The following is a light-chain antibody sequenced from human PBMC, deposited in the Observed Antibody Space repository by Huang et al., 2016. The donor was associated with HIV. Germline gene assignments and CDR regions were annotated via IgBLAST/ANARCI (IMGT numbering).Light chain of an antibody. V-gene: IGKV2D-29*02. Sequence: DILMTQTPLPLSVTPGQPASYSCKSSQSLLHSDGKTYLYWYLPKPGQSPQLLIYDGSNRFSGVPDRFSGSGSGTDFTLKISRVEAEDVGVYYCMHSTQHPYTFGQGTKLEIK. CDR2: DGS. J-gene: IGKJ2*01. CDR1: QSLLHSDGKTY. CDR3: MHSTQHPYT.